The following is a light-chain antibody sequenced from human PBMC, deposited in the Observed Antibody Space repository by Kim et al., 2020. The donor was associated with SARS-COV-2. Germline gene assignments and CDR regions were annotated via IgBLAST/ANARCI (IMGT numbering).Light chain of an antibody. V-gene: IGKV3-15*01. CDR3: QQYNNWPYT. Sequence: SVSPGERATLSCRASQSVSSNLAWYHQKPGRAPRLLIYGASTRATGIPTRFSGSGSGTEFTLTISSLQSEDFAVYSCQQYNNWPYTFGQGTKLEI. J-gene: IGKJ2*01. CDR2: GAS. CDR1: QSVSSN.